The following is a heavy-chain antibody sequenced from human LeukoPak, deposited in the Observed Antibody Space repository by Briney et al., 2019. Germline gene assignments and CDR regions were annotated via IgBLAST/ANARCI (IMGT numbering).Heavy chain of an antibody. CDR1: GYTFISYG. J-gene: IGHJ6*02. CDR2: ISAYNGNT. Sequence: ASVKVSCKASGYTFISYGISWVRQAPGQGLEWMGWISAYNGNTNYAQKLQGRVTMTTDTSTSTAYMELGSLRSDDTAVYYCARQPYYDFWSGYLYGMDVWGQGTTVTVPS. V-gene: IGHV1-18*01. CDR3: ARQPYYDFWSGYLYGMDV. D-gene: IGHD3-3*01.